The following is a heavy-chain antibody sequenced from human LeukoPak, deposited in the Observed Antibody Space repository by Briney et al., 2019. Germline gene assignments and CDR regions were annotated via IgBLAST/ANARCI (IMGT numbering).Heavy chain of an antibody. Sequence: SETLSLTCAVYGGSFSGYYWSWIRQPPGKGLEWIGEINHSGSTNYNPSLKSRVTISVDTSKSQFSLKLSSVTAADTAVYYCARAGFYYGMDVWGQGTTVTVSS. CDR1: GGSFSGYY. CDR2: INHSGST. CDR3: ARAGFYYGMDV. V-gene: IGHV4-34*01. J-gene: IGHJ6*02.